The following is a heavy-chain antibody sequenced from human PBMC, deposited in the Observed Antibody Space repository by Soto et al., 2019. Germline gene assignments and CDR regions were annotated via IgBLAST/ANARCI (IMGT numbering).Heavy chain of an antibody. V-gene: IGHV4-39*01. J-gene: IGHJ4*02. CDR1: GGSISSSSYY. Sequence: SETLSLTCTVSGGSISSSSYYWGWIRQPPGRGLEWIGGIYYSGSTYYNPSLKSRVTISVDTSKNQFSLKLTSVTAADTAVYYCARRQAGFDYWGQGTLVTVSS. CDR2: IYYSGST. CDR3: ARRQAGFDY. D-gene: IGHD6-13*01.